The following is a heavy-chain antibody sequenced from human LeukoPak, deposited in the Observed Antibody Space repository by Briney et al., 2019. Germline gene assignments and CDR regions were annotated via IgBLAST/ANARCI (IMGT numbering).Heavy chain of an antibody. V-gene: IGHV4-59*01. J-gene: IGHJ4*02. CDR3: AGDSHGSDF. D-gene: IGHD3-10*01. CDR1: GVSISSYY. Sequence: KPSETLSLTCSVSGVSISSYYWNWIRQSPGKGLEWIGYISYSGNTYYNPSLKSRVTILIDTSKNQFSLRLTSVTAADTAVYYCAGDSHGSDFWGQGTLVTVSS. CDR2: ISYSGNT.